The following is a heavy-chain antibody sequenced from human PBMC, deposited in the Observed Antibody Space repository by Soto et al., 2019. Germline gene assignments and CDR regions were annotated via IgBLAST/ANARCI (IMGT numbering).Heavy chain of an antibody. CDR1: GGSANNRTYY. V-gene: IGHV4-61*01. CDR3: ARNTAVPNTLRSRYYFDY. Sequence: QVQLQESGPGLLKPSETLSLTCSVSGGSANNRTYYWSCIWQPPGKRLKWIGYVYYSGTTNYNPTLTSRRSISADTSKNTFSLSPTSVTAADTFIYYCARNTAVPNTLRSRYYFDYWGQGTLVTVSS. D-gene: IGHD2-15*01. CDR2: VYYSGTT. J-gene: IGHJ4*02.